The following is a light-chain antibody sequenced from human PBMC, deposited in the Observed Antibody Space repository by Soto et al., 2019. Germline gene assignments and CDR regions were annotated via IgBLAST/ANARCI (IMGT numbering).Light chain of an antibody. CDR3: QKYNSYS. CDR1: QSISNF. J-gene: IGKJ1*01. Sequence: DIQMTQSPSTLPASVGDRVTITCRASQSISNFFAWYQQKPGTAPKVLISHASNLQSGVPSRFSGSGSGTEFTLTISRLQPDDLATYYCQKYNSYSFGQGTKVDIK. V-gene: IGKV1-5*01. CDR2: HAS.